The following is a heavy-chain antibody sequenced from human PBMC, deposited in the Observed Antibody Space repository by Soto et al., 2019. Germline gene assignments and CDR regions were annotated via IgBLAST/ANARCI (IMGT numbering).Heavy chain of an antibody. CDR2: IYYSGST. Sequence: SETLSLTCTVSGGSISSSSYYWGWIRQPPGKGLEWIGSIYYSGSTYYNPSLKSRVTISVDTSKNQFSLKLSSVTAADTAVYYCARPVVAATQWFDPWGQGTLVTVSS. J-gene: IGHJ5*02. CDR1: GGSISSSSYY. D-gene: IGHD2-15*01. CDR3: ARPVVAATQWFDP. V-gene: IGHV4-39*01.